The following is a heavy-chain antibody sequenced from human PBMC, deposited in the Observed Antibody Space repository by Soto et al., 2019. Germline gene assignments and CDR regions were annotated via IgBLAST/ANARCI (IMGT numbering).Heavy chain of an antibody. CDR1: GFTVSSNY. V-gene: IGHV3-66*01. J-gene: IGHJ4*02. D-gene: IGHD3-9*01. CDR3: ARDKIPDILTGYYDEY. CDR2: IYSGGST. Sequence: EVQLVESGGGLVQPGGSLRLSCAASGFTVSSNYLSWVRQAPGKGLEWVSVIYSGGSTYYAGSVKGRFTISRDNSKNTLYLQMNSLRSEDTAVYYCARDKIPDILTGYYDEYWGQGTLVTVSS.